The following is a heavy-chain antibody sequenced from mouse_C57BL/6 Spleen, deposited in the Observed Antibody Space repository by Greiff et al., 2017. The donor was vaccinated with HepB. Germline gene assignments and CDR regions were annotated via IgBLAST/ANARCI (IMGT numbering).Heavy chain of an antibody. D-gene: IGHD1-1*01. CDR3: ERSGPVVGAMDY. V-gene: IGHV1-82*01. CDR1: GYAFSSPW. Sequence: QVQLQQSGPELVKPGASVKISCKASGYAFSSPWMNWVKRRPGKGLEWIGRIYPGDGDTNYNGKFKGKATLTGDKSSSTAYMQRSSLTSEAPAVYFCERSGPVVGAMDYGGQGTSVTVSS. CDR2: IYPGDGDT. J-gene: IGHJ4*01.